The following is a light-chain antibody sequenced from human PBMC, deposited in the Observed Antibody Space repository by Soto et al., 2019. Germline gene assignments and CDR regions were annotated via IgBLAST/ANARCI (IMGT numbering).Light chain of an antibody. CDR1: QSATSRY. CDR3: QQYGNSLT. CDR2: GAS. V-gene: IGKV3-20*01. J-gene: IGKJ4*01. Sequence: EIVLTQSPGTLSLSPGERATLSCRASQSATSRYLAWYQQKPGQAPRLLIYGASSRATGIPDRFSGSGSGTDFTLTISRLEPEDFAVYYCQQYGNSLTFGGGTKVDIK.